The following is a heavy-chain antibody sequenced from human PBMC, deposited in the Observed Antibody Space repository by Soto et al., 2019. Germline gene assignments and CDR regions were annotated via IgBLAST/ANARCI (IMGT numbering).Heavy chain of an antibody. CDR3: GRGGYCSSTSCHSDDDGMDV. CDR2: IRNKANSYTT. J-gene: IGHJ6*02. CDR1: GFTFSDHY. Sequence: EVQLVESGGGLVQPGGSLRLSCAASGFTFSDHYMYGVRQAPGKGLEWVGRIRNKANSYTTEYAASVKGRFTISRDDSKNSLYLQMNSLKTEDTAVYYCGRGGYCSSTSCHSDDDGMDVWGQGTTVTVSS. V-gene: IGHV3-72*01. D-gene: IGHD2-2*01.